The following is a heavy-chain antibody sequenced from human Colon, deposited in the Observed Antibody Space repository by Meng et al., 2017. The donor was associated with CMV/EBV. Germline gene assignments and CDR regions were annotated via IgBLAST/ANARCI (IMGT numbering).Heavy chain of an antibody. Sequence: TSEITFSNYARSWVRQAPGKGLEWVSAISGSGDRIYYADSVKGRFTISRDNSKNTVYLQMNSLRAEDSALYYCAKDQGSGWPGFDYWGQGTLVTVSS. CDR1: EITFSNYA. D-gene: IGHD6-19*01. V-gene: IGHV3-23*01. CDR2: ISGSGDRI. CDR3: AKDQGSGWPGFDY. J-gene: IGHJ4*02.